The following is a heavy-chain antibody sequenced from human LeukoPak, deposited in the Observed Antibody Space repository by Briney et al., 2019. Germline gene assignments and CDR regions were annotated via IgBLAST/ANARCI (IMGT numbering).Heavy chain of an antibody. J-gene: IGHJ1*01. D-gene: IGHD3-3*01. CDR3: ARESDFWSESQH. Sequence: PGGSLRLSCAASGFTFSNYAMSWVRQAPGKGLEWVSVISASGGRTSYADSVMGRFTVSRDNSKNTLYLQMNSLRAEDTAVYYCARESDFWSESQHWGQGTLVTVSS. CDR2: ISASGGRT. V-gene: IGHV3-23*01. CDR1: GFTFSNYA.